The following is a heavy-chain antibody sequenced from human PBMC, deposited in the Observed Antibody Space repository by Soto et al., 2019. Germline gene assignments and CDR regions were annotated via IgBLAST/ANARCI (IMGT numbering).Heavy chain of an antibody. CDR1: GDSVSSNSAA. CDR3: ARDLKAAAGVRYYYGMDV. D-gene: IGHD6-13*01. Sequence: PSQTLSLTCVISGDSVSSNSAAWNWIRQSPSRGLEWLGRTYYRSKWYNDYAVSVKSRITINPDTSKNQFSLQLNSVTPEDTAVYYCARDLKAAAGVRYYYGMDVWGQGTTVTVSS. CDR2: TYYRSKWYN. V-gene: IGHV6-1*01. J-gene: IGHJ6*02.